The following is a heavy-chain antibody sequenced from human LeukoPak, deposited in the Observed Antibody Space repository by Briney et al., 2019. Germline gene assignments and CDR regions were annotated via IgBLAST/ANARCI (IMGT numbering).Heavy chain of an antibody. D-gene: IGHD1-26*01. J-gene: IGHJ4*02. CDR1: GFTVSSHY. V-gene: IGHV3-53*01. CDR3: ATSPIVGATDY. CDR2: LYSGGST. Sequence: GGSLRLSCAASGFTVSSHYMSWVRQAPGKGLEWVSVLYSGGSTFYADSVKGRFTISRDNSKNTLYLQMNSLRAEDTAVYYCATSPIVGATDYWGQGTLVTVSS.